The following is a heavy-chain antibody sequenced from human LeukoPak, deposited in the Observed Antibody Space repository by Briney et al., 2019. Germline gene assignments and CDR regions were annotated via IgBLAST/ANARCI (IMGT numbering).Heavy chain of an antibody. V-gene: IGHV3-23*01. CDR1: GFTFNTYA. Sequence: GGSLRLSCAASGFTFNTYAMSWVRQAPGKGLEWVSAISGSGLTTYYADSVKGRFAISRDNSKNTLYLQMNSLRDEDTAVYYCARDLTGLQFNYWGQGTLVTVSS. D-gene: IGHD5-24*01. J-gene: IGHJ4*02. CDR2: ISGSGLTT. CDR3: ARDLTGLQFNY.